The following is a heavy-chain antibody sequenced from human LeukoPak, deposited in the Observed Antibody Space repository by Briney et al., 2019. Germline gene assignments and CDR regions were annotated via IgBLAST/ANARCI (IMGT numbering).Heavy chain of an antibody. CDR1: GGSFSGYY. D-gene: IGHD4-23*01. CDR2: INHSGST. Sequence: SETLSLTCAVYGGSFSGYYWSWIRQPPGKGLEWIGEINHSGSTNYNPSLKSRVTISVDTSKNQFSLKLSSVIAADTAVYYCARACDGGNGGGYYMDVWGKGTTVTVSS. V-gene: IGHV4-34*01. J-gene: IGHJ6*03. CDR3: ARACDGGNGGGYYMDV.